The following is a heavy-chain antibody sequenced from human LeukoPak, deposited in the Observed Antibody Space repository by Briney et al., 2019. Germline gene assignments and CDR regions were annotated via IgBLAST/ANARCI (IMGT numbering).Heavy chain of an antibody. CDR2: IYYSGST. V-gene: IGHV4-59*08. D-gene: IGHD3/OR15-3a*01. CDR1: GGSISSYY. J-gene: IGHJ3*02. Sequence: SETLSLTCTVSGGSISSYYWSWIRQPPGKGLEWIGYIYYSGSTNYNPSLKSRVTISVDTPKNQFSLKLSSVTAADTAVYYCARHWTGDAFDIWGQGTMVTVSS. CDR3: ARHWTGDAFDI.